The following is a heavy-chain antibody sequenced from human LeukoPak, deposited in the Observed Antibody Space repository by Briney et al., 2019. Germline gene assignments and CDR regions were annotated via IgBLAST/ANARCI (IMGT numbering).Heavy chain of an antibody. CDR2: IYHSGST. J-gene: IGHJ4*02. V-gene: IGHV4-4*02. Sequence: SETLSLTCAVSGGSISSSNWWSWVRQPPGKGLEWIGEIYHSGSTNYNPSLKSRVTISVDKSKNQFSLKLSSVTAADTAVYYCARGDDSSGYAFDYWGQGTLVTVSS. D-gene: IGHD3-22*01. CDR1: GGSISSSNW. CDR3: ARGDDSSGYAFDY.